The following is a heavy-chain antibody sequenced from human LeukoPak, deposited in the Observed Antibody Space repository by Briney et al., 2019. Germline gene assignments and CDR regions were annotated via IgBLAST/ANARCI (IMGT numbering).Heavy chain of an antibody. Sequence: GGSLTLSCAASGFTFSNAWMSWVRQAPRKGLEWVGHIKSKTDAGTIDYAAPVKGRFIISRDDSKNTLYLQMNSLKSEDTAVYYCTTGGATTCYYWGQGALVTVSS. D-gene: IGHD1-1*01. CDR2: IKSKTDAGTI. V-gene: IGHV3-15*01. J-gene: IGHJ4*02. CDR3: TTGGATTCYY. CDR1: GFTFSNAW.